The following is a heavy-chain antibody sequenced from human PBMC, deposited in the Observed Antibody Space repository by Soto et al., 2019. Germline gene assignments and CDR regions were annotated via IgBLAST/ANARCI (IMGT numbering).Heavy chain of an antibody. CDR2: TYYRSKWYN. J-gene: IGHJ6*04. Sequence: SQTLSLTCAISGDSVSSNSAAWNWIRQSPSRGLEWLGRTYYRSKWYNDYAVSVKSRITINPDTSKNQFSLQLNSVTPEDTAVYYCARDKFYDFWSGYSSDYYYYGMDVWGKGTTVTVSS. CDR1: GDSVSSNSAA. D-gene: IGHD3-3*01. V-gene: IGHV6-1*01. CDR3: ARDKFYDFWSGYSSDYYYYGMDV.